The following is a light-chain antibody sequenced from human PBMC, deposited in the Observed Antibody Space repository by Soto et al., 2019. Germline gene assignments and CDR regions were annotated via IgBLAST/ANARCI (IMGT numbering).Light chain of an antibody. V-gene: IGLV1-40*01. Sequence: QSVLTQPPSVSGAPGQRVTISCTGSGSTIGAGYDVHWYQQLPGTAPKLLIYDSSNRPSGVPDRFSGSKSGTSASLAISGLQAEDEADYYCQSYDISLSVVFGGGTKVTVL. CDR2: DSS. CDR1: GSTIGAGYD. CDR3: QSYDISLSVV. J-gene: IGLJ2*01.